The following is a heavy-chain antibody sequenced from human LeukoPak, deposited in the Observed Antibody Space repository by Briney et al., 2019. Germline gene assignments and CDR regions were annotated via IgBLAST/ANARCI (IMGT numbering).Heavy chain of an antibody. CDR1: GFTCEDCA. D-gene: IGHD3-22*01. CDR2: IRSRTNGGTS. V-gene: IGHV3-49*04. J-gene: IGHJ4*02. Sequence: SLRLSCKAAGFTCEDCAMTWVRQAPGKGMECIGFIRSRTNGGTSEYAASVKGRFTFSRDDSQSIAYLQMNSLKTEDTAVYFCTYDSSGYNYYFDHWGQGTLVTVSS. CDR3: TYDSSGYNYYFDH.